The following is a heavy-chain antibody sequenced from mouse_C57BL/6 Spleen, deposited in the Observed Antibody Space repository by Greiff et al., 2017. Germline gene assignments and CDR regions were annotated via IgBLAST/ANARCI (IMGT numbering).Heavy chain of an antibody. Sequence: VKLMESGAELVKPGASVKLSCKASGYTFTSYWMHWVKQRPGQGLEWIGMIHPNSGSTNYNEKFKSKATLTVDKSSSTAYMQLSSLTSEDSAVYYCARSGYENWYFDVWGTGTTVTVSS. CDR1: GYTFTSYW. CDR2: IHPNSGST. V-gene: IGHV1-64*01. J-gene: IGHJ1*03. CDR3: ARSGYENWYFDV. D-gene: IGHD3-2*02.